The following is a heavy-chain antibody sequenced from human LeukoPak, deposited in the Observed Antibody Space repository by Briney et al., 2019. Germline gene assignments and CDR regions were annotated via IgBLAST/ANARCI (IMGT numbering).Heavy chain of an antibody. J-gene: IGHJ3*02. CDR2: ISSNGGST. D-gene: IGHD3-22*01. Sequence: AMLWVRQAPGKGLGYVSTISSNGGSTYYADSVKGRFTISRDNSKNTLYLQMSSLRAEDTAVYYCVKGGIVVLISAFDIWGQGTMVTVSS. CDR1: A. CDR3: VKGGIVVLISAFDI. V-gene: IGHV3-64D*06.